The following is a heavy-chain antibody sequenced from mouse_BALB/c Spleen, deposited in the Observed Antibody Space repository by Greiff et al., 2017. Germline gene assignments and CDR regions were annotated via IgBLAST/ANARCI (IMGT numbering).Heavy chain of an antibody. CDR3: ARRGGIWHAMDY. CDR1: GFAFSSYD. V-gene: IGHV5-12-1*01. CDR2: ISSGGGST. Sequence: DVHLVESGGGLVKPGGSLKLSCAASGFAFSSYDMSWVRQTPEKRLEWVAYISSGGGSTYYPDTVKGRFTISRDNAKNTLYLQMSSLKSEDTAMYYCARRGGIWHAMDYWGQGTSVTVSS. J-gene: IGHJ4*01.